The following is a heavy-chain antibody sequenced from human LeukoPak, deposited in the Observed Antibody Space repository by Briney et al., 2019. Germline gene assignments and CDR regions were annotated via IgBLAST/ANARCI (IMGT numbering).Heavy chain of an antibody. Sequence: SETLSLTCTVSGVSISSYYWTWIRQPPGKGLEWIGYISYSGSTNYNPSLKSRVTMSVDASKNRFSLKLSSVTAADTAVYYCARGSGDYGLNYFDYWGQGTLVTVSS. V-gene: IGHV4-59*01. J-gene: IGHJ4*02. CDR1: GVSISSYY. CDR3: ARGSGDYGLNYFDY. D-gene: IGHD4-17*01. CDR2: ISYSGST.